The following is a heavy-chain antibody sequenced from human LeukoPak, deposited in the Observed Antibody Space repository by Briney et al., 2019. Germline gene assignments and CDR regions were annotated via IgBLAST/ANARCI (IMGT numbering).Heavy chain of an antibody. CDR1: GFTFSSYE. J-gene: IGHJ4*02. Sequence: PGGSLRLSCAASGFTFSSYEMNWVRQAPGKGLEWVSAISGSGGSTYYADSVKGRFTISRDNSKNTLYLQMNSLRAEDTAVYYCAKLDCSGGSCNYWGQGTLVTVSS. CDR3: AKLDCSGGSCNY. V-gene: IGHV3-23*01. CDR2: ISGSGGST. D-gene: IGHD2-15*01.